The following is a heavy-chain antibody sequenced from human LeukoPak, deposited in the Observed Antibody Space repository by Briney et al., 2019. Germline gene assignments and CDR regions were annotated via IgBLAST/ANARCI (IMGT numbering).Heavy chain of an antibody. CDR1: GLSFSSYG. CDR2: IQYDGSNK. Sequence: GGSLRLSCAASGLSFSSYGMHWVRQAPGKGLEWVAFIQYDGSNKFYADYVKGRFTISRDNAKNSLSLRMNSLSAEDTAVYYCATGYSSGWYFYFQHWGQGSLVSVSS. D-gene: IGHD6-19*01. J-gene: IGHJ1*01. V-gene: IGHV3-30*12. CDR3: ATGYSSGWYFYFQH.